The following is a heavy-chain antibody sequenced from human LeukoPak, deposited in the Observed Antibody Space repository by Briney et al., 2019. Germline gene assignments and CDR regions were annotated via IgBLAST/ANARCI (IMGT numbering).Heavy chain of an antibody. CDR2: ISSSGSTI. V-gene: IGHV3-48*03. Sequence: PGGSLRLSCAASGFTFSSYEMNWVRQAPGKGLEWVSYISSSGSTIYYADSVKGRFTISRDNAKNSLYLQMNSLRAEDTAVYYCARVASYYDILTGYYSGGSFDYWGQGTLVTVSS. CDR1: GFTFSSYE. J-gene: IGHJ4*02. CDR3: ARVASYYDILTGYYSGGSFDY. D-gene: IGHD3-9*01.